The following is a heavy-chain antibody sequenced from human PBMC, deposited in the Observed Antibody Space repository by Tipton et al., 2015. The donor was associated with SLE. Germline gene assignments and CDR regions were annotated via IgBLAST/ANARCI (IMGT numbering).Heavy chain of an antibody. CDR3: ARVRNWNDNQGDDAFDI. Sequence: QVQLVQSGAEVKKPGASVKVSCKTSGYTFTSYYMHWVRQAPGQGLEWMGIINPIGGSTSYAQKFQGRVTMTRDTSTSTVYMELSSLRSEDTAVYYCARVRNWNDNQGDDAFDIWGQGTMVTVSS. D-gene: IGHD1-1*01. CDR1: GYTFTSYY. CDR2: INPIGGST. V-gene: IGHV1-46*01. J-gene: IGHJ3*02.